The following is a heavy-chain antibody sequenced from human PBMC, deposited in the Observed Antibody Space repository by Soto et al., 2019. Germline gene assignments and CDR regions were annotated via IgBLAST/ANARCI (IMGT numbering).Heavy chain of an antibody. CDR2: ISYDGSNK. Sequence: GGSLRLSCAASGFTFSSYAMHWVRQAPGKGLEWVAVISYDGSNKYCADSVKGRFTISRDNSKNTLYLQMNSLRAEDTAVYYCARDRTGIAARLKYYYYGMDVWGQGTTVTVSS. J-gene: IGHJ6*02. V-gene: IGHV3-30-3*01. CDR1: GFTFSSYA. D-gene: IGHD6-6*01. CDR3: ARDRTGIAARLKYYYYGMDV.